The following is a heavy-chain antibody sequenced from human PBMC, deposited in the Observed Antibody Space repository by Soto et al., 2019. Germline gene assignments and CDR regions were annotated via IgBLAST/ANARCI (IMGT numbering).Heavy chain of an antibody. D-gene: IGHD3-9*01. CDR3: VRGELRYPLDV. J-gene: IGHJ6*02. CDR2: IIPILGIA. V-gene: IGHV1-69*02. CDR1: GGTFSSYT. Sequence: QVQLVQSGAEVKKPGSSVQVSCKASGGTFSSYTISWVRQAPGQGLEWMGRIIPILGIANYAQKFQGRVTITADKSTSTAYMELSSLRSEDTAVYYCVRGELRYPLDVWGQGTTVTVSS.